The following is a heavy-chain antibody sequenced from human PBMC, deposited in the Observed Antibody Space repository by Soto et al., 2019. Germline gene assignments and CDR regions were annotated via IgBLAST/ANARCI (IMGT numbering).Heavy chain of an antibody. CDR1: GGTFSSYA. CDR3: ARDRTEAAAGYYY. CDR2: IIPIFGTA. V-gene: IGHV1-69*13. Sequence: SVKVSCKASGGTFSSYAISWVRQAPGQGLEWMGGIIPIFGTANYAQKFQGRVTITADGSTSTAYMELSSLRSEDTAVYYCARDRTEAAAGYYYWGQGTLVTVSS. D-gene: IGHD6-13*01. J-gene: IGHJ4*02.